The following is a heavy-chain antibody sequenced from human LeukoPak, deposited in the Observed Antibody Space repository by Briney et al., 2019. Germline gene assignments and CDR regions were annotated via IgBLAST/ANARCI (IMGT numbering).Heavy chain of an antibody. V-gene: IGHV4-59*08. Sequence: SETLSLTCTVSGGXIRGYFCSWIRQPPGKGREWIGHIYSSGSTTYTPSLQGRVTISLDTSKNQFSLKLSSVTAADTAVYYCARHYDSGSYPLDFWGQGTLVTVSS. CDR3: ARHYDSGSYPLDF. CDR1: GGXIRGYF. D-gene: IGHD3-10*01. J-gene: IGHJ4*02. CDR2: IYSSGST.